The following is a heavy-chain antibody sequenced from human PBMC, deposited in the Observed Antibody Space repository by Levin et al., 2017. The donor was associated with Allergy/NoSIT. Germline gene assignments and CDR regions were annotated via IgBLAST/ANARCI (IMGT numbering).Heavy chain of an antibody. CDR2: IYRGGTT. J-gene: IGHJ6*03. CDR1: GFTVSSNY. D-gene: IGHD3-10*01. CDR3: ARRYYGLGTYYVDV. V-gene: IGHV3-66*01. Sequence: GGSLRLSCAASGFTVSSNYMSWVRQAPGKGLEWVSLIYRGGTTYYADSVKGRFSTSRDNSTNTPYLQMNSLRAEDTAVYYCARRYYGLGTYYVDVWGKGATVTVAS.